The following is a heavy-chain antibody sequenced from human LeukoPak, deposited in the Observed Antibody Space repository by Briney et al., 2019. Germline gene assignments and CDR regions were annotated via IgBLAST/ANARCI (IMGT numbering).Heavy chain of an antibody. D-gene: IGHD3-3*02. CDR2: INHSGST. J-gene: IGHJ4*02. Sequence: PSETLSLTCSVSGGSMSSYYWSWIRQPPGKGLEWIGEINHSGSTNYNPSLKSRVTISVDTSKNQFSLNLSSVTAADTAVYYCARGPRIFYFDYWGQGTLVTVSS. CDR3: ARGPRIFYFDY. CDR1: GGSMSSYY. V-gene: IGHV4-34*01.